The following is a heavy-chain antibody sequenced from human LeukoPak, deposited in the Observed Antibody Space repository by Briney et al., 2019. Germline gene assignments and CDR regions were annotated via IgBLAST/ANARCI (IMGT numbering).Heavy chain of an antibody. CDR1: GGSFSGYY. V-gene: IGHV4-34*01. CDR2: IYYSGST. J-gene: IGHJ5*02. Sequence: PSETLSLTCAVYGGSFSGYYWSWIRQPPGKGLEWIGSIYYSGSTYYNPSLKSRVTISVDTSKNQFSLKLSSVTAADTAVYYCASSTYYDFWSGYYCWFDPWGQGTLVTVSS. D-gene: IGHD3-3*01. CDR3: ASSTYYDFWSGYYCWFDP.